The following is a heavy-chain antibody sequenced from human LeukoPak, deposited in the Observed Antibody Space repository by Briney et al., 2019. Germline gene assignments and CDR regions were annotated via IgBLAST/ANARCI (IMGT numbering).Heavy chain of an antibody. CDR3: ARVVGQYGDYAGWLDP. CDR2: ISSSSSYI. Sequence: PGGSLRLSCAASGFTFSSYNMNWVRQAPGKGLEWVSSISSSSSYIDYADSVKGRFTISRDNAKSSLYLQMNSLRADDTAVYYCARVVGQYGDYAGWLDPWGQGTLVTVSS. J-gene: IGHJ5*02. D-gene: IGHD4-17*01. CDR1: GFTFSSYN. V-gene: IGHV3-21*01.